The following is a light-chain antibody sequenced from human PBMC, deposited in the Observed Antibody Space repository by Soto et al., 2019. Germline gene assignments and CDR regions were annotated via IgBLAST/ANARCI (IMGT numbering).Light chain of an antibody. V-gene: IGLV2-8*01. Sequence: QSVLTQPPSASGSPGQSVTISCTGTSTDVGGYNYVSWYQQHPGKAPKLIIYEVSKRPSGVPDRFSGSKSGSTASLTVSGLQAEDEADYYCNSYAGTNDVVFGGGTKVTVL. CDR1: STDVGGYNY. CDR2: EVS. J-gene: IGLJ2*01. CDR3: NSYAGTNDVV.